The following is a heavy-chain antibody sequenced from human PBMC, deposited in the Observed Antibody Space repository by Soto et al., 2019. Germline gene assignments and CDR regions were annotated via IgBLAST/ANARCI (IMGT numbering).Heavy chain of an antibody. V-gene: IGHV5-51*01. D-gene: IGHD3-22*01. CDR2: IYPGDSDN. Sequence: PVESLKISCKGSGYSFTNYWIGWVRPMPATGLEWMGNIYPGDSDNRHSPSLQGQVTISADKCISTAYLQWSSLKASDTARYYCARLRSGYYDSSGNYYYYGMDVWGQGTTVTVSS. CDR1: GYSFTNYW. J-gene: IGHJ6*02. CDR3: ARLRSGYYDSSGNYYYYGMDV.